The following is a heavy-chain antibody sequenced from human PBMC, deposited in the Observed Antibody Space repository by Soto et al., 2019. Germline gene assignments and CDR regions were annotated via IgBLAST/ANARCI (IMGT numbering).Heavy chain of an antibody. Sequence: SETLSLTCTVSGGSITSVNYYWGWIRQPPGKGLEWIGSIHYNADAYYNPSLKSRFTISVDRSKNQFSLNLSSVTAADTAVYYCARYTSTWFSPFDYWGQGTLVTVSS. CDR1: GGSITSVNYY. V-gene: IGHV4-39*01. CDR2: IHYNADA. D-gene: IGHD6-13*01. J-gene: IGHJ4*02. CDR3: ARYTSTWFSPFDY.